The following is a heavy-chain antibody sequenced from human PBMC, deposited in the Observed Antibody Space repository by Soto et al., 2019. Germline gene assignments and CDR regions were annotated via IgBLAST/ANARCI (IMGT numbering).Heavy chain of an antibody. CDR2: ISSSSSYI. CDR1: GFTFSSYS. CDR3: ARDDRDGYNPFNY. V-gene: IGHV3-21*01. D-gene: IGHD5-12*01. J-gene: IGHJ4*02. Sequence: GGSLRLSCAASGFTFSSYSMNWVRQAPGKGLEWVSSISSSSSYIYYADSVKGRFTISRDNAKNSLYLQMNSLRAEDTAVYYCARDDRDGYNPFNYWGQGTLVTVSS.